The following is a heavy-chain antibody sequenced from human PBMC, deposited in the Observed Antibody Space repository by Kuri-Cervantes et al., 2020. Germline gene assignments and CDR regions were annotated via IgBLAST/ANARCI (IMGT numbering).Heavy chain of an antibody. CDR3: ARAGHYYDSSGEYYFDY. D-gene: IGHD3-22*01. CDR2: IVNTGST. V-gene: IGHV4-59*01. CDR1: SGSISTYY. Sequence: GSLRLSCSISSGSISTYYWSWIRQPPGKGLEWIGDIVNTGSTNYRPSLKSRVTISVDTSKNQFSLKLSSVTAADTAVYYCARAGHYYDSSGEYYFDYWGQGTLVTVSS. J-gene: IGHJ4*02.